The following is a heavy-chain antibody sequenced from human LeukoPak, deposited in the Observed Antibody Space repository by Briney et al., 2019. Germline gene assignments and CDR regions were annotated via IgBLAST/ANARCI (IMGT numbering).Heavy chain of an antibody. V-gene: IGHV4-34*01. J-gene: IGHJ1*01. CDR2: INHSGST. CDR1: GGSFSGYY. Sequence: SETLPLTCAVYGGSFSGYYWSWIRQPPGKGLEWIGEINHSGSTNYNPSLKSRVTISVDTSKNQFSLKLSSVTAADTAVYYCARAPGLYYYDSSGSKGYFQHWGQGTLVTVSS. CDR3: ARAPGLYYYDSSGSKGYFQH. D-gene: IGHD3-22*01.